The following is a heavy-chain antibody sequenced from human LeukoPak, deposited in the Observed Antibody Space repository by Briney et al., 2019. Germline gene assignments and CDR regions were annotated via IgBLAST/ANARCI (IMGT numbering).Heavy chain of an antibody. CDR3: ARSDSSYDSRNYYYYYYMDV. D-gene: IGHD5-12*01. J-gene: IGHJ6*03. Sequence: SETLSLSCAVYGRSFSGYYWSWIRQPPGKGLEFIGEINHSGSTNYNPSLKSRVTVSVDTSKNQFSLKLSSVTAADTAIYYCARSDSSYDSRNYYYYYYMDVWGKGTTVTVSS. CDR2: INHSGST. V-gene: IGHV4-34*01. CDR1: GRSFSGYY.